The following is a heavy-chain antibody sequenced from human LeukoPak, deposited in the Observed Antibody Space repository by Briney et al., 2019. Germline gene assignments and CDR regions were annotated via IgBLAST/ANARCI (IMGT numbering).Heavy chain of an antibody. CDR2: INRDGSST. CDR3: ARVGPGGVTRDWYFDL. V-gene: IGHV3-74*01. D-gene: IGHD4-11*01. CDR1: GFTFSSYW. J-gene: IGHJ2*01. Sequence: GGSLRLSCAASGFTFSSYWMHWVRQAPGKGLVWVSRINRDGSSTSYADSVKGRFPISRDNAKNTLYLQMNSLRAEDTAVYYCARVGPGGVTRDWYFDLWGRGTLVTVSS.